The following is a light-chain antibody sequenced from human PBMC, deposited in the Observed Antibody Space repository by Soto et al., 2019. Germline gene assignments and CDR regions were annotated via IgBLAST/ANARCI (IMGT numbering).Light chain of an antibody. CDR3: QQYGSSPRLT. J-gene: IGKJ4*01. V-gene: IGKV3-20*01. CDR2: GAS. CDR1: QSVSSSY. Sequence: ELVLTRSPGTLSLSPGERATLSCRASQSVSSSYLAWYQQKPGQAPRLLIYGASSRATGIPDRFSGSGSGTDFTLTISRLEPEDFAVYYCQQYGSSPRLTFGGGTKVDIK.